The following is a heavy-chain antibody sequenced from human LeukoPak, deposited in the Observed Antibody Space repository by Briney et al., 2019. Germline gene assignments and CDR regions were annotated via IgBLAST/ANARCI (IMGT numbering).Heavy chain of an antibody. CDR3: ATGYCSGRSCFLGYFQH. J-gene: IGHJ1*01. CDR1: GGTFTSYA. Sequence: GASVKLSCKTSGGTFTSYAISWVGQAPGQGGEGRGGSIPIFGTANYAQKFQGRVTITAAKSTSIAYMELSSLRSADTAVYYRATGYCSGRSCFLGYFQHWGQGTLVTVSS. V-gene: IGHV1-69*06. CDR2: SIPIFGTA. D-gene: IGHD2-15*01.